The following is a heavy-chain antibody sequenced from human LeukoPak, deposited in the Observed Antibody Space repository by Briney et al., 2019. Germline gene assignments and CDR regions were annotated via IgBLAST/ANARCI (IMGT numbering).Heavy chain of an antibody. D-gene: IGHD6-19*01. CDR3: ARARVAGTDGGWFDP. CDR2: IIPIFGTA. CDR1: GGTFSSYA. Sequence: ASVKVSCKASGGTFSSYAISWVRQAPGQGLEWMGGIIPIFGTANYAQKFQGRVTITADESTSTAYMELSSLRSDDTAVYYCARARVAGTDGGWFDPWGQGTLVTVSS. V-gene: IGHV1-69*01. J-gene: IGHJ5*02.